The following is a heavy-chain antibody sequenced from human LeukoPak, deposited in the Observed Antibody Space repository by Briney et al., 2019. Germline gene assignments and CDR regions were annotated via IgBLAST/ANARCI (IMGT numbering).Heavy chain of an antibody. CDR2: IYYSGST. CDR1: GGSISSSSMY. V-gene: IGHV4-39*01. Sequence: PSETLTLTCTVSGGSISSSSMYWGWLRQPPGKGLEWIGSIYYSGSTYYNPSLKSRVTISVDTSKTQFALKLSSVTAADTALYYCARRMATNPNYFFYYWGKDTLLSVSS. J-gene: IGHJ4*02. D-gene: IGHD5-24*01. CDR3: ARRMATNPNYFFYY.